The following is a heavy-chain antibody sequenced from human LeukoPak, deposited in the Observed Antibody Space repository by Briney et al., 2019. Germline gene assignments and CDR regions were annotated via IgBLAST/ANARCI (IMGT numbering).Heavy chain of an antibody. CDR2: ISGSGGST. J-gene: IGHJ4*02. V-gene: IGHV3-23*01. CDR3: AKDGDDYVWRSGSNFDY. D-gene: IGHD3-16*01. CDR1: GFTFSSYG. Sequence: GGSLRLSCAASGFTFSSYGMSWVRQAPGKGLEWVSAISGSGGSTYYADSVKGRFTISRDNSKNTLYLQMNSLRAEDTAVYYCAKDGDDYVWRSGSNFDYWGQGTLVTVSS.